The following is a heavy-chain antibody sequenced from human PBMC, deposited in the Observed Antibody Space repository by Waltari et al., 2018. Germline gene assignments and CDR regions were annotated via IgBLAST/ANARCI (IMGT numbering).Heavy chain of an antibody. CDR3: ARDSSPGDSSAWYDAFDV. Sequence: EAQLEESGGGLVQPGGSLRLSCAASGFICSSYCMAWFRQAPGKGLEWVANLKKDGSDKHYMDSVKGRFTISRDNAKNSLYLQMSSLRADDTAVYYCARDSSPGDSSAWYDAFDVWGRGTMVTVSS. CDR2: LKKDGSDK. D-gene: IGHD6-19*01. CDR1: GFICSSYC. V-gene: IGHV3-7*03. J-gene: IGHJ3*01.